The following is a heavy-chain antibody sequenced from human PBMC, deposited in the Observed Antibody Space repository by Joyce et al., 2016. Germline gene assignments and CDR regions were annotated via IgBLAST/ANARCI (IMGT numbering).Heavy chain of an antibody. V-gene: IGHV3-30*18. D-gene: IGHD1-26*01. CDR1: GFTFSNSG. CDR2: ISYDGSKNK. CDR3: AKDKASGSYYYYGMDV. J-gene: IGHJ6*02. Sequence: GFTFSNSGMHWVRQAPGKGLEWVAVISYDGSKNKYYAESVKGRFTISRDNSKSTLYLQMNSLRGDDTAVYYCAKDKASGSYYYYGMDVWGQGTTVSVS.